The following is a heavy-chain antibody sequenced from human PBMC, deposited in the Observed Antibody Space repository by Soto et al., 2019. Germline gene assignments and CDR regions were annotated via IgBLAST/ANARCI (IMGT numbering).Heavy chain of an antibody. Sequence: EVQLVESGGGLVQPGGSLRLSCAASGFTFSSYWMSWVRQAPGKGLEWVANIKQDGSEKYYVDSVKGRFTISRDNAKNSLYLQVNSLRAEDAAVYYCAGDHIEAAGGNRGEKPYYYYYGMDVWGQGTTVTVSS. J-gene: IGHJ6*02. D-gene: IGHD6-13*01. CDR1: GFTFSSYW. CDR3: AGDHIEAAGGNRGEKPYYYYYGMDV. V-gene: IGHV3-7*05. CDR2: IKQDGSEK.